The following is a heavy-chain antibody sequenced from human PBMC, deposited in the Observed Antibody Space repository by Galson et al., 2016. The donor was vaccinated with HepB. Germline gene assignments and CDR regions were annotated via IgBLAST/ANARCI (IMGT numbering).Heavy chain of an antibody. CDR2: VYSGGNT. V-gene: IGHV4-61*01. Sequence: SETLSLTCTVSGDSVSNVYYFWSWIRQPPGKGLEWLGYVYSGGNTNYNPSLKSRLTISLDTSKNQFSLNLNSVAAADTAVYYCAGRGRGRQLGKNWGQGTLVTVSS. CDR1: GDSVSNVYYF. CDR3: AGRGRGRQLGKN. D-gene: IGHD6-13*01. J-gene: IGHJ4*02.